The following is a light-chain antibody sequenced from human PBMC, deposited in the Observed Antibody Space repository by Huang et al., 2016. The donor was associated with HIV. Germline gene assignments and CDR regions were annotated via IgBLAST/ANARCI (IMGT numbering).Light chain of an antibody. CDR2: WAS. J-gene: IGKJ1*01. Sequence: DIVMTQSPDSLAVSLGERATINCKSSQSVLYSSNNKNYVAWYQHKPGQPPKLLIYWASTRESGVPDRFSGSGSGTDFTLTISSLQAEDVAVYFCQQYYSTPQTFGQGTKVEIK. CDR1: QSVLYSSNNKNY. CDR3: QQYYSTPQT. V-gene: IGKV4-1*01.